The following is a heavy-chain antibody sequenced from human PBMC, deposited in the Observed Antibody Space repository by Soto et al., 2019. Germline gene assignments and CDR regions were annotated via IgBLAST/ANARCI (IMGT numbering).Heavy chain of an antibody. CDR1: GFTFSSDW. CDR2: IKEDGSEK. Sequence: GGSLRLSCAASGFTFSSDWMTWVRQAPGKGLEWVANIKEDGSEKYYVDSVKGRFTISRDNAEKSLYLQMNSLRAEDSAVYYCARGIQQLDSWGQGTTVTVSS. J-gene: IGHJ6*02. CDR3: ARGIQQLDS. D-gene: IGHD6-13*01. V-gene: IGHV3-7*03.